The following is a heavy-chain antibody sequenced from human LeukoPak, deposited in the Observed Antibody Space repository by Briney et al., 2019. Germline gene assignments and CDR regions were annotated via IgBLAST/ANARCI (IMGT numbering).Heavy chain of an antibody. CDR1: GGSITSYF. D-gene: IGHD2/OR15-2a*01. Sequence: PSETLSLTCTVSGGSITSYFWTWIRQPPGKGLEWIGYIYHSGTTNYNPSLKSRVTISVDTSKNQFSLRLSSVTAADTAVYYCAQKAPFSPAYSQQWGQGTLVTVPT. CDR2: IYHSGTT. CDR3: AQKAPFSPAYSQQ. J-gene: IGHJ1*01. V-gene: IGHV4-59*01.